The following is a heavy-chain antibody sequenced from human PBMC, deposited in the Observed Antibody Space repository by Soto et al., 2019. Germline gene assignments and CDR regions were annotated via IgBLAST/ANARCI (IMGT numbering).Heavy chain of an antibody. V-gene: IGHV4-39*07. Sequence: TSETLSLTCTVSGGSISSSSYYWGWIRQPPGKGLEWIGNIYYSWSTYYNPSLKSRVTISVDTSKNQFSLKLSSVTAADTAVYYCARRKVKWLRLKGADAFDIWGQGTMVTVSS. D-gene: IGHD5-12*01. CDR1: GGSISSSSYY. J-gene: IGHJ3*02. CDR2: IYYSWST. CDR3: ARRKVKWLRLKGADAFDI.